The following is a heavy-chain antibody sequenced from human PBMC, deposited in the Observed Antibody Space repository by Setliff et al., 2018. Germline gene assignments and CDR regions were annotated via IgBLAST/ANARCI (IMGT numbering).Heavy chain of an antibody. CDR2: IIPNFGTT. Sequence: VASVKVSCKASGGTFRSYGISWVRQAPGQGLEWMGGIIPNFGTTSYAQKFQGRVTITTDESTNTAYMELSSLRSDDTAVFYCAREVVVVKSAINYYYYMDVWGKGTTVTVS. CDR3: AREVVVVKSAINYYYYMDV. V-gene: IGHV1-69*05. D-gene: IGHD2-2*01. CDR1: GGTFRSYG. J-gene: IGHJ6*03.